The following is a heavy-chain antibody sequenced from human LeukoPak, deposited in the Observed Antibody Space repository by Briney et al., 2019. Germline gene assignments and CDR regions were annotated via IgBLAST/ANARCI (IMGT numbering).Heavy chain of an antibody. J-gene: IGHJ4*02. CDR3: ALSGSYAPFDY. D-gene: IGHD1-26*01. CDR1: GYTFTSYG. Sequence: ASVKVSCKASGYTFTSYGISWVRQAPGQGLEWMGWINPNSGGTNYAQKFQGRVTMTRDTSISTAYMELSRLRSDDTAVYYCALSGSYAPFDYWGQGTLVTVSS. CDR2: INPNSGGT. V-gene: IGHV1-2*02.